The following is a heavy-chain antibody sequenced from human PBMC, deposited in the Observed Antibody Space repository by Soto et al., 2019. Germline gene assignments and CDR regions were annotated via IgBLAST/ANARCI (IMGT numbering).Heavy chain of an antibody. CDR1: GYSVSSNSSA. Sequence: QVQLQESGPGLVKPSQTLSLTCAISGYSVSSNSSAWNWIRLSPSRGLEWLARTYYRSRWYNDYAVSVRSRITVNPDTSKNQFSLKLTSVTPEDTAVYYCAGTTSHQWYYMDVWGKGTTVTVSS. CDR3: AGTTSHQWYYMDV. V-gene: IGHV6-1*01. J-gene: IGHJ6*03. D-gene: IGHD1-7*01. CDR2: TYYRSRWYN.